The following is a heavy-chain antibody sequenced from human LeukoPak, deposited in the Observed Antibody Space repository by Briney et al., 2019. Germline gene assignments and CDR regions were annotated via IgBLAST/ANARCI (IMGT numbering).Heavy chain of an antibody. Sequence: GASVKVSCKASGYTFTSYDINWVRQATGQGLEWMGWMNPNSGNTGYAQKFQGRVTMTRNTSISTAYMELSSLSSEDTAVYYCARAGGYCGRISCPYYFDYWGQGSLVAVSS. CDR1: GYTFTSYD. CDR2: MNPNSGNT. CDR3: ARAGGYCGRISCPYYFDY. D-gene: IGHD2-15*01. J-gene: IGHJ4*02. V-gene: IGHV1-8*01.